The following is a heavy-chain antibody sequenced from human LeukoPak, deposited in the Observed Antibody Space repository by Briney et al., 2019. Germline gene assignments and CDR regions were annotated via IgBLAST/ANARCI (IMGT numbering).Heavy chain of an antibody. CDR3: ARGYIPYYFDY. CDR1: GGSISSYY. J-gene: IGHJ4*02. D-gene: IGHD5-24*01. CDR2: IYYSGST. V-gene: IGHV4-59*01. Sequence: PSETLSLTCTVSGGSISSYYWSWTRQPPGKGLEWIGYIYYSGSTNYNPSLKSRVTISVDTSKNQFSLKLSSVTAADTAVYYCARGYIPYYFDYWGQGTLVTVSS.